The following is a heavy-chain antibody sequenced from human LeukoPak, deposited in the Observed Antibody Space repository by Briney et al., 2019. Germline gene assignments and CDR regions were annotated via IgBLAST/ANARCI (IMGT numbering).Heavy chain of an antibody. CDR2: MSNSGST. CDR1: GGSISSYY. Sequence: PSETLSLTCTVSGGSISSYYWSWIRQPPGKGLEWIGYMSNSGSTNYNPSLKSRLTISVDTSKNHLSLRLGSVTAADTAVYYCARGNYDDSYAYGGDFDSWGQGTLVTVSS. D-gene: IGHD3-16*01. V-gene: IGHV4-59*01. CDR3: ARGNYDDSYAYGGDFDS. J-gene: IGHJ4*02.